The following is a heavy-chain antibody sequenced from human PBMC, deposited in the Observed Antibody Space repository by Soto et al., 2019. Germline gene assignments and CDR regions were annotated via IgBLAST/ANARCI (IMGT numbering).Heavy chain of an antibody. Sequence: QVQLVQSGAEMKKPGASVKVSCKASGYTFTSHDINWMRQTTGQGLEWMGWMNPNSGHTNYAQKFQGRVTMTRDTYISTAYMELTNLRSEDTAIYYCASDLSTNWGPGTLVTVSS. CDR1: GYTFTSHD. CDR3: ASDLSTN. D-gene: IGHD2-2*01. J-gene: IGHJ4*02. V-gene: IGHV1-8*01. CDR2: MNPNSGHT.